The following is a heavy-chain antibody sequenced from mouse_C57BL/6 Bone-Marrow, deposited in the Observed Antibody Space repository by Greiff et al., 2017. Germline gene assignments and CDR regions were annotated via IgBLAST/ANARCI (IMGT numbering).Heavy chain of an antibody. V-gene: IGHV1-82*01. J-gene: IGHJ4*01. D-gene: IGHD3-2*02. Sequence: QVQLQQSGPELVKPGASVKISCKASGYAFSSSWMNWVKPRPGKGLEWIGRIYPGDGDTNYNGKFKGKATLTADKSSSTAYMQLSSLTSEDSAVYFCARRQLRLRNAMDYWGQGTSVTVSS. CDR3: ARRQLRLRNAMDY. CDR2: IYPGDGDT. CDR1: GYAFSSSW.